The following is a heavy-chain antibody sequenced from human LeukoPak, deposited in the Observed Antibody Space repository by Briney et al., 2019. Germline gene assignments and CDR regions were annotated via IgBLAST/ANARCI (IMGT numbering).Heavy chain of an antibody. J-gene: IGHJ4*02. CDR2: IIPIFGAA. Sequence: SVKVSCKASGGTFSSYAISWVRQAPGQGLEWMGGIIPIFGAANYAQKFQGRVTITADESTSTAYMELSSLRSEDTAIYHCATERVATNSLDYWGQGTLVTVSS. V-gene: IGHV1-69*13. CDR1: GGTFSSYA. D-gene: IGHD5-12*01. CDR3: ATERVATNSLDY.